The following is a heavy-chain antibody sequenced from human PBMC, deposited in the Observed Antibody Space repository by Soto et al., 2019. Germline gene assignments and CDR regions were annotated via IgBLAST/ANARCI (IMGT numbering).Heavy chain of an antibody. D-gene: IGHD6-19*01. CDR2: INPDSGGT. J-gene: IGHJ3*02. V-gene: IGHV1-2*04. CDR1: GYTFTGYY. Sequence: GASVKVSFKASGYTFTGYYMHWVRQAPGQGLEWMGWINPDSGGTNYAQKFQGWVTMTRDTSISTAYMELSRLRSDDTAVYYCARDREEYISSWYVFDIWGQGTMVTVSS. CDR3: ARDREEYISSWYVFDI.